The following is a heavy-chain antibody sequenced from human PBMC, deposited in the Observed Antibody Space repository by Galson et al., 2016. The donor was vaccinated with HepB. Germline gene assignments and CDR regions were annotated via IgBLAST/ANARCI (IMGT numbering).Heavy chain of an antibody. J-gene: IGHJ6*02. CDR2: IRGSGGTT. CDR1: GISFSSYA. Sequence: SLRLSCAASGISFSSYAMSWVRQAPGKGLEWVSAIRGSGGTTYYADSVKGRFTISRDNSKNTLYLQMNSLRAEDAAIYYCAPEDPDIVLVVAANGMGVWGLGTTVTVSS. D-gene: IGHD2-15*01. CDR3: APEDPDIVLVVAANGMGV. V-gene: IGHV3-23*01.